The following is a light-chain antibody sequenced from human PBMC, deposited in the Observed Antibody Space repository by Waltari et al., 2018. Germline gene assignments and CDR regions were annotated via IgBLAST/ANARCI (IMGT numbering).Light chain of an antibody. CDR1: QSISSY. Sequence: DIQMTQSPSSLSASVGDRVTITCRASQSISSYLNWYQRKPGKAPNLLIYAASSLQSGVPSRCSGSGSGTDFTLTISSLQPEDFATYYCQQSYNTPQTFGQGTKVEIK. V-gene: IGKV1-39*01. J-gene: IGKJ2*01. CDR3: QQSYNTPQT. CDR2: AAS.